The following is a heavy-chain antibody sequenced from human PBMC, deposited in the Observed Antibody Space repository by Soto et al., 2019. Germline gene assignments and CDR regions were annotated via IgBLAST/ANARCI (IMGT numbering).Heavy chain of an antibody. CDR1: GDRVSSKGAF. V-gene: IGHV6-1*01. CDR3: ARVLCSAGNCLDGLDV. CDR2: IYYRSKWFH. J-gene: IGHJ6*02. D-gene: IGHD2-15*01. Sequence: SQTLSLTCVISGDRVSSKGAFWNCIRRSRSRCLQWLGRIYYRSKWFHDYAASVESRMAINPDTSRNQFSLKLNYVTPEDTAVYYCARVLCSAGNCLDGLDVWGQGTTVTVS.